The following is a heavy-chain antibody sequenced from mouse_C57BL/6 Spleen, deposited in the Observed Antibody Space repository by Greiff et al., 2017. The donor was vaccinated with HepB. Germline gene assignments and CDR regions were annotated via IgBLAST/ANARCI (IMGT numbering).Heavy chain of an antibody. CDR1: GYSITSGYY. V-gene: IGHV3-6*01. D-gene: IGHD2-2*01. CDR3: ARGYDKGFAY. CDR2: ISYDGSN. J-gene: IGHJ3*01. Sequence: VQLQQSGPGLVKPSQSLSLTCSVTGYSITSGYYWNWIRQFPGNKLEWMGYISYDGSNNYNPSLKNRISITRDTSKNQFFLKLNSVTTEDTATYYCARGYDKGFAYWGQGTLVTVSA.